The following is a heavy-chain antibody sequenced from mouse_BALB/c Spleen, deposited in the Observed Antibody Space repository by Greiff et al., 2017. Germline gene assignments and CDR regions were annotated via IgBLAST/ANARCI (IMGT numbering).Heavy chain of an antibody. V-gene: IGHV1-87*01. D-gene: IGHD1-2*01. J-gene: IGHJ4*01. Sequence: VQLQQSGAELARPGASVKLSCKASGYTFTSYWMQWVKQRPGQGLEWIGAIYPGDGDTRYTQKFKGKATLTADKSSSTAYMQLSSLASEDSAVYYCARVTTATRAMDYWGQGTSVTVSS. CDR1: GYTFTSYW. CDR3: ARVTTATRAMDY. CDR2: IYPGDGDT.